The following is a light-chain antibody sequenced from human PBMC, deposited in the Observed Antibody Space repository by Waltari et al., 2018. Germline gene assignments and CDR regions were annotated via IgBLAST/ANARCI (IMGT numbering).Light chain of an antibody. CDR1: QGVSSN. Sequence: EIVLTQSPATLSLSPGERGTLSCRASQGVSSNLAWYQQKPGQAPRLLIYDASNRATGVPARFSGSGSGTDFTLTFSSLEPEDFAVYYCQQRGTWPLTFGGGTKVEIK. CDR2: DAS. J-gene: IGKJ4*01. V-gene: IGKV3-11*01. CDR3: QQRGTWPLT.